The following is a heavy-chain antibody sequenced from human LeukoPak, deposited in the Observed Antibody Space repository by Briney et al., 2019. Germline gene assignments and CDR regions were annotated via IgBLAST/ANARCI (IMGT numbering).Heavy chain of an antibody. CDR3: ARDSTRYTPVPLDY. CDR2: IYYSGST. V-gene: IGHV4-39*02. J-gene: IGHJ4*02. Sequence: SETLSLNCTVSGGSISSSSYYWGWIRQPPGKGLEWIGSIYYSGSTYYNPSLKSRVTISVDTSKNQFSLKLSSVTAADTAVYYCARDSTRYTPVPLDYWGQGILVAVSS. CDR1: GGSISSSSYY. D-gene: IGHD2-2*02.